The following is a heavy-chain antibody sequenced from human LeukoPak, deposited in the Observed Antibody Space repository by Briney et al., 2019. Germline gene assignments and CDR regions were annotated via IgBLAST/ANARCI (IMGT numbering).Heavy chain of an antibody. CDR1: GVPINSGGYS. CDR2: VNLQGST. CDR3: AREGGPYRPLDY. J-gene: IGHJ4*02. Sequence: SQTLSLTCTVSGVPINSGGYSWTWIRQPPGKGLEWIGEVNLQGSTNYNPSLMGRVAISVDTSENHISLQLTSVTAADTAVYYCAREGGPYRPLDYSGQGTLVTVSS. V-gene: IGHV4-30-2*01.